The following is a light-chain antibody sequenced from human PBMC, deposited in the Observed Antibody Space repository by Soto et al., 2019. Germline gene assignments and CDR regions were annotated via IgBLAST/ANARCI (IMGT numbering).Light chain of an antibody. J-gene: IGLJ2*01. CDR1: SSDVGGYNY. CDR2: EVS. Sequence: QSSLTQPASVSGSPGQSITISCSGTSSDVGGYNYVSWYQQHPGKAPKLMIYEVSNRPSGVSNRFSGSKSGNTASLTISGLQAEDEADYYCSSYTNSDTLVFGGGTKLTVL. CDR3: SSYTNSDTLV. V-gene: IGLV2-14*01.